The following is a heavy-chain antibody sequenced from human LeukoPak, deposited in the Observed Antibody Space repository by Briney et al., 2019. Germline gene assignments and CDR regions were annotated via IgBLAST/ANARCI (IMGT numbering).Heavy chain of an antibody. D-gene: IGHD1-1*01. CDR3: ARDGSTTIDY. Sequence: GGSLRLSCAASGFTFSSYSMNWVRQAPGKGLXXVSSISSSSSYIYYAGSVKGRFTISRDNAKNSLYLQMNSLRAEDTAVYYCARDGSTTIDYWGQGTLVTVSS. V-gene: IGHV3-21*01. CDR2: ISSSSSYI. CDR1: GFTFSSYS. J-gene: IGHJ4*02.